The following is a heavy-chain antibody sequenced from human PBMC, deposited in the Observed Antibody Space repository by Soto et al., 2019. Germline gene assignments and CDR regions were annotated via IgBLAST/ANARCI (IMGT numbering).Heavy chain of an antibody. CDR2: ISYDGST. Sequence: GGSLRLSCAASGFTFNTQAMHWVRQAPGKGLEWVAVISYDGSTYYADSVKGRFTISRDNSKNTLYLQMNSLRAEDTAVYYCAKEVGYNWNPNDYWGQGTLVTAPQ. V-gene: IGHV3-30-3*01. CDR1: GFTFNTQA. CDR3: AKEVGYNWNPNDY. D-gene: IGHD1-20*01. J-gene: IGHJ4*02.